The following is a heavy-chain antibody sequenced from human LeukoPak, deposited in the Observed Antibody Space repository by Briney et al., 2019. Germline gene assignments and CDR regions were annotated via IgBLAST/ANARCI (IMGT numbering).Heavy chain of an antibody. CDR1: GGFISGYY. J-gene: IGHJ6*02. CDR2: IYYSGST. D-gene: IGHD2-15*01. CDR3: ARKGSALRGYHYDMDV. V-gene: IGHV4-59*08. Sequence: SETLSLTCTVSGGFISGYYWSWIRQPPGKGLEWIGYIYYSGSTNYNPSLKSRVTISVDTSKNQFSLKLSSVTAADTAVYYCARKGSALRGYHYDMDVWGQGTTVTVSS.